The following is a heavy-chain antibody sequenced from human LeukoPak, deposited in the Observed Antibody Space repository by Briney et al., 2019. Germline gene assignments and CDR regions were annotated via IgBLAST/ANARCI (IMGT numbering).Heavy chain of an antibody. CDR1: GITFTTYW. V-gene: IGHV3-7*01. CDR3: ARDSAGYDY. D-gene: IGHD5-12*01. J-gene: IGHJ4*02. CDR2: IKEDGSDK. Sequence: WGSLRLSCAASGITFTTYWMSWVRQAPGKGLEWVANIKEDGSDKYYVDSVKGRFTISRDNAKNSLYLQMNSLRAEDTAVYYCARDSAGYDYWGQGTLVTVSS.